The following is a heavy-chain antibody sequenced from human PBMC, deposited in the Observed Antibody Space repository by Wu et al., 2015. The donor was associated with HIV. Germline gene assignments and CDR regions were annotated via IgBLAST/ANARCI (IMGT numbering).Heavy chain of an antibody. J-gene: IGHJ5*02. CDR2: INANSGRT. D-gene: IGHD3-9*01. CDR1: GYTFTAYN. V-gene: IGHV1-2*02. Sequence: QVQLVQSGAEMKKPGASVKVSCTASGYTFTAYNVHWVRQVPGQGLEWMGNINANSGRTKYAENFQGRVAMTRDTSVNTVYMELKTLRYDDTAVYFCARGDRFYDILTGYSKNWFDPGARDPGQRLL. CDR3: ARGDRFYDILTGYSKNWFDP.